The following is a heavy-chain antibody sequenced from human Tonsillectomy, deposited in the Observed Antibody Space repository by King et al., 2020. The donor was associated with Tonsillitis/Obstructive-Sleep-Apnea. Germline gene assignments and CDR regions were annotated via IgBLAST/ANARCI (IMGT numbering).Heavy chain of an antibody. CDR3: AHRATYYDFWSGYHLYYFDY. D-gene: IGHD3-3*01. V-gene: IGHV2-5*02. J-gene: IGHJ4*02. Sequence: ITLKESCPTLVKPTQTLTLTCTFSGFLLTTIGVGVGWIRKPPVKALEWLALSYWDDDKRYSPSLKSRVTITKETSKNQVVLTMTNMDPVDTATYYCAHRATYYDFWSGYHLYYFDYWGQGTLVTVSS. CDR1: GFLLTTIGVG. CDR2: SYWDDDK.